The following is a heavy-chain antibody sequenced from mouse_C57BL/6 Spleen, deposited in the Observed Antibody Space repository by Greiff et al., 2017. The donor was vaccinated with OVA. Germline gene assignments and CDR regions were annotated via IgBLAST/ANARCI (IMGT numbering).Heavy chain of an antibody. CDR3: ARDNYYGSSPDY. D-gene: IGHD1-1*01. CDR1: GYSITSGYS. J-gene: IGHJ2*01. CDR2: ISYDGSN. Sequence: EVKLQESGPGLVKPSQSLSLTCSVTGYSITSGYSWNWIRQFPGNKLEWMGYISYDGSNNYNPSLKNRISITRDTSKNQFFLKLNSVTTEDTATYYCARDNYYGSSPDYWGQGTTLTVSS. V-gene: IGHV3-6*01.